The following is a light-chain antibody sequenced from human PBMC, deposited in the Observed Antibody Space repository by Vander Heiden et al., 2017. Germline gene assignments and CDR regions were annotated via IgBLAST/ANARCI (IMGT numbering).Light chain of an antibody. CDR2: DAS. V-gene: IGKV1-39*01. J-gene: IGKJ2*01. Sequence: DIQMTQPPSSLSASVGDRVTITVRASQSISSYLNWYQQKPGKAPKLLIYDASSLQSGVPSRCSGSGSGTDFTLTISSLQPEDFATYYCQQSYSTPPTFGQGTKLEIK. CDR1: QSISSY. CDR3: QQSYSTPPT.